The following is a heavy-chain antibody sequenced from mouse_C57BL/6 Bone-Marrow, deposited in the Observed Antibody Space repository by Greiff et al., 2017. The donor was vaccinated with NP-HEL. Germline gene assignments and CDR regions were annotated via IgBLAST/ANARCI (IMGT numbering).Heavy chain of an antibody. J-gene: IGHJ4*01. CDR1: GYSFTDYN. D-gene: IGHD1-1*01. V-gene: IGHV1-39*01. CDR3: ARSYYYGSSYGAMDY. CDR2: INPNYGTT. Sequence: LVESGPELVKPGASVKISCKASGYSFTDYNMNWVKQSNGKSLEWIGVINPNYGTTSYNQKFKGKATLTVDQSSSTAYMQLNSLTSEDSAVYYCARSYYYGSSYGAMDYWGQGTSVTVSS.